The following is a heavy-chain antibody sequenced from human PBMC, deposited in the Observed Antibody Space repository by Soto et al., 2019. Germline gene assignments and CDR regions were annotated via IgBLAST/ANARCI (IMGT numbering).Heavy chain of an antibody. CDR2: IYYSGST. V-gene: IGHV4-59*01. D-gene: IGHD7-27*01. CDR3: AREEGTWGNGYMDV. J-gene: IGHJ6*03. Sequence: SETLSLTCTVSGGSISSYYWSWIRQPPGKGLEWIGYIYYSGSTNYNPSLKSRVTISVDTSKNQFSLKLSSVTAADTAVYYCAREEGTWGNGYMDVWGKGTTVTVSS. CDR1: GGSISSYY.